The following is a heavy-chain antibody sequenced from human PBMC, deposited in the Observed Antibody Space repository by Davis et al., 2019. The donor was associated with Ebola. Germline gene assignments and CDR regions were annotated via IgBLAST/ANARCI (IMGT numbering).Heavy chain of an antibody. D-gene: IGHD3-10*01. CDR3: ARESYSSGNYYTGYYYYGMDV. V-gene: IGHV4-4*02. Sequence: SETLSLTCAVSGGSISSSNWWSWVRQPPGKGLEWIGEINHSGSTNYNPSLKSRVTISVDTSKNQFSLKLSSVTAADTAVYYCARESYSSGNYYTGYYYYGMDVWGQGTTVTVSS. CDR2: INHSGST. CDR1: GGSISSSNW. J-gene: IGHJ6*02.